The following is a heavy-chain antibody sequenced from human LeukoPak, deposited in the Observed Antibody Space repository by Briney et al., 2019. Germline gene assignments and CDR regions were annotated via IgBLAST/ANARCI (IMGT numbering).Heavy chain of an antibody. Sequence: PGGSLRLSCAASGFTFSTYTMNWIRQAPGKGLEWVSSIGTTSSSIYYADSVRGRFTVSRDNARNSLVLQMNSLRAEDTAVYYCVRIPNTPPFPNWFDPWGQGTLVTVSS. CDR2: IGTTSSSI. CDR1: GFTFSTYT. CDR3: VRIPNTPPFPNWFDP. J-gene: IGHJ5*02. D-gene: IGHD2-2*02. V-gene: IGHV3-21*01.